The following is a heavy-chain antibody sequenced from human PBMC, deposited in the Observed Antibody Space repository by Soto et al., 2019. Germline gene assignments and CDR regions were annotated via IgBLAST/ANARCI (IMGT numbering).Heavy chain of an antibody. CDR3: ARGGGIAVAGTHLDY. Sequence: EVQLLESGGGLVQPGGSLRLSCAASGFTFSSYAMSWVRQAPGKGLEWVSGIGGSGAGTNYADSVKGRLTISRDNSKNTLYLQMSSLRGEDTAVYYCARGGGIAVAGTHLDYWGHGTLVTVSS. J-gene: IGHJ4*01. CDR1: GFTFSSYA. D-gene: IGHD6-19*01. V-gene: IGHV3-23*01. CDR2: IGGSGAGT.